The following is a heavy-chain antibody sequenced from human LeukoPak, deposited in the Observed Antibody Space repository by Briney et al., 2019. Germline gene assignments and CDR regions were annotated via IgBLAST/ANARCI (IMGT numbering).Heavy chain of an antibody. CDR1: GYTFTGYY. J-gene: IGHJ5*02. D-gene: IGHD3-22*01. CDR3: VLVVITTAWFDP. CDR2: INPNSGGT. V-gene: IGHV1-2*02. Sequence: GASVKVSCKASGYTFTGYYMHWVRQAPGQGLEWMGWINPNSGGTNYAQKFQGRVTMTRDTSISTAYMELSRLRSDDTAVYYRVLVVITTAWFDPWGQGTLVTVSS.